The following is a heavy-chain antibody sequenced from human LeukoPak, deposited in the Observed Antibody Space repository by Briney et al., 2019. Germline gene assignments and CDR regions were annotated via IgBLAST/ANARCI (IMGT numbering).Heavy chain of an antibody. D-gene: IGHD3-3*01. V-gene: IGHV1-2*02. J-gene: IGHJ4*02. CDR1: GYTFTNHQ. CDR3: ARVPATSGDIDYDFWSGHYFFDH. CDR2: INPNSGGT. Sequence: ASVKVSCKASGYTFTNHQMHWVRQAPGHGLEWMGWINPNSGGTNYAQKFQGRVTMTTDMSIITAYMELTRLRSDDTAVYYCARVPATSGDIDYDFWSGHYFFDHWGQGTLVTVSS.